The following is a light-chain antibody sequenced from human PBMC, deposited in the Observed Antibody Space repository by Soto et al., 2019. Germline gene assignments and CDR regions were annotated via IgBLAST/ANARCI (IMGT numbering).Light chain of an antibody. CDR1: QGVRDD. CDR2: SAS. J-gene: IGKJ4*01. Sequence: IQMTQSPSSLSASVGDRVTITCRASQGVRDDVGWYQQKPGKAPKLLIYSASTLQSGVPSRFSGSGSGTXXTXTXXGXXXXDFATYYCLQESNYPLTFGGGTKVEIK. V-gene: IGKV1-6*01. CDR3: LQESNYPLT.